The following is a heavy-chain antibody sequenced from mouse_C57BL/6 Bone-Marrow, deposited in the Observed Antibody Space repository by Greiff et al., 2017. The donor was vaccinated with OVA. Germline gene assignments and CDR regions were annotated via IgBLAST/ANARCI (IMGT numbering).Heavy chain of an antibody. V-gene: IGHV1-78*01. D-gene: IGHD2-4*01. CDR3: AGYDYDGWDFFDY. J-gene: IGHJ2*01. CDR2: IYPRDGST. Sequence: QVTLKVSDAELVKPGASVKISCKVSGYTFTDHTIHWMKQRPEQGLEWIGYIYPRDGSTKYNEKFKGKATLTADKSSSTAYMQLSSLTSADSAVYFCAGYDYDGWDFFDYWGQGTTLTVSS. CDR1: GYTFTDHT.